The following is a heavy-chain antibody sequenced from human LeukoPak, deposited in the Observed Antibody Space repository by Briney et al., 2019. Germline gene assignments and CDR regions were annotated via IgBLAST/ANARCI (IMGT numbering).Heavy chain of an antibody. CDR2: IVVGSGNT. Sequence: GTSVKVSCKASGFTFTSSAVQWVRQARGQRLEWIGWIVVGSGNTNYAQKFQERVTITRDMSTSTAYMELSSLRSEDTAVNYCAAYCSGGSCYSYNWFDPWGLGTLVTVSS. D-gene: IGHD2-15*01. CDR1: GFTFTSSA. V-gene: IGHV1-58*01. J-gene: IGHJ5*02. CDR3: AAYCSGGSCYSYNWFDP.